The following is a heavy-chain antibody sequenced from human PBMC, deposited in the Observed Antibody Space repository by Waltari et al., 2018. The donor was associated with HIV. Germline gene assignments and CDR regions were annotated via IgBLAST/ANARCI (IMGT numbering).Heavy chain of an antibody. J-gene: IGHJ4*02. D-gene: IGHD5-12*01. Sequence: EVQLVESGGGLVQPGGSLRLPCAASGFTFISYWSSWVRQAPGKGLEWVANIKQDGSEKYYVDSVKGRFTISRDNAKNSLYLQMNSLRAEDTAVYYCARLPLGYGIDYWGQGTLVTVSS. V-gene: IGHV3-7*01. CDR1: GFTFISYW. CDR2: IKQDGSEK. CDR3: ARLPLGYGIDY.